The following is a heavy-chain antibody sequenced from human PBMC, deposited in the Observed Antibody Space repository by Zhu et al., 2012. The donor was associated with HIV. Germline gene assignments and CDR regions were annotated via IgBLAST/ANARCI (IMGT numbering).Heavy chain of an antibody. J-gene: IGHJ4*02. CDR1: GGSISSHY. Sequence: QVQLQESGPGLVKPSETLSLTCTVSGGSISSHYWSWIRQPPGKGLEWIGYIYYSGSTNYNPSLKSRVTISMDTSKNQFSLKLSSVTAADTAVYYCARVSGTAAAGTWGQGTLVTVSS. CDR2: IYYSGST. V-gene: IGHV4-59*11. CDR3: ARVSGTAAAGT. D-gene: IGHD6-13*01.